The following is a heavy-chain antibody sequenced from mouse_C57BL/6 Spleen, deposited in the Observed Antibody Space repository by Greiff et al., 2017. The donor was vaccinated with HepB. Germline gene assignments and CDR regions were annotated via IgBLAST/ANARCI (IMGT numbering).Heavy chain of an antibody. J-gene: IGHJ2*01. CDR2: ISSGISTI. Sequence: EVKVVESGGGLVKPGGSLKLSCAASGFTFSDYGMHWVRQAPEQGLEWVAYISSGISTIYYADTVKGRCTITRDNAKNTRFLQMTSLRSEDTAMYYCARHGDYGNYVDYWGQGTTLTVSS. V-gene: IGHV5-17*01. D-gene: IGHD2-1*01. CDR3: ARHGDYGNYVDY. CDR1: GFTFSDYG.